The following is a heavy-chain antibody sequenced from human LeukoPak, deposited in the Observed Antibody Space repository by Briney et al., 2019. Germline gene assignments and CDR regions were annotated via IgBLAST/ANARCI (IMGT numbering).Heavy chain of an antibody. J-gene: IGHJ4*02. CDR2: INPNSGGT. D-gene: IGHD6-13*01. CDR3: ARDMRAAAGTWPPKD. V-gene: IGHV1-2*02. Sequence: ASVKVSCKASGYTFTGYYMHWVRQAPGQGLEWMGWINPNSGGTNYAQKFQGRVTMTRDMSISTAYMELSRLRSDDTAVYYCARDMRAAAGTWPPKDWGQGTLVTVSS. CDR1: GYTFTGYY.